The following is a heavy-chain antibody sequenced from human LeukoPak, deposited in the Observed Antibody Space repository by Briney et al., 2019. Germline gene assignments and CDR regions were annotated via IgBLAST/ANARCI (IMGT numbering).Heavy chain of an antibody. D-gene: IGHD4-17*01. Sequence: PSETLSLTCTVSGGFINPFYVSRIRQPPGKGLEWIGYIYYSGSTNYNPSLKSRVTISVDTSKNQFSLNLSSVTAADTAVYCCARGAGYGDSYPGNDAFDIWGQGTMVIVSS. CDR1: GGFINPFY. CDR3: ARGAGYGDSYPGNDAFDI. J-gene: IGHJ3*02. V-gene: IGHV4-59*08. CDR2: IYYSGST.